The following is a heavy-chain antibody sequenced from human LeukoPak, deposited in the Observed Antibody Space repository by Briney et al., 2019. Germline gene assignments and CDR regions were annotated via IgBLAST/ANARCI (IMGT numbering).Heavy chain of an antibody. CDR2: IYYSGST. D-gene: IGHD5-18*01. CDR1: GGSISSSSYY. Sequence: SETLSLTCTVSGGSISSSSYYWGWIRQPPGKGLEWIGSIYYSGSTYYNPSLKSRVTISVDTSKNQFSLKLSSVTAADTAVYYCARFRAAMVFWGQGTLVTVSS. J-gene: IGHJ4*02. CDR3: ARFRAAMVF. V-gene: IGHV4-39*01.